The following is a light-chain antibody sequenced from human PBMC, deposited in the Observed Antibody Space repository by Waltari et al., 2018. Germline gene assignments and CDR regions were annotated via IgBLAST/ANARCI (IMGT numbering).Light chain of an antibody. V-gene: IGKV2-30*01. J-gene: IGKJ1*01. CDR3: MQGTHWPWT. CDR2: QVS. CDR1: QSLVFSDGHTS. Sequence: DVVMTQSPLSLPVTLGQPASIPCRLSQSLVFSDGHTSLNWFHQRPGQSPRRLIYQVSDRDSGVPDRFSGSGSGTDFTLKISRVEAEDVGLYYCMQGTHWPWTFGQGTKVEIK.